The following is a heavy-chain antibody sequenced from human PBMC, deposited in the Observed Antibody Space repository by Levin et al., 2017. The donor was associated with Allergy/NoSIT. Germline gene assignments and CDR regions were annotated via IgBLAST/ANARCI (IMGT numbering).Heavy chain of an antibody. Sequence: TGGSLRLSCAASGSTFSAYWMHWVRQAPGKGLVWVSRIDSDGSRTNYADSVKGRFTISRDNAKNTLYLQMNSLRAEDTAVYYCARGGYSYSGMDVWGQGTTVTVSS. J-gene: IGHJ6*02. CDR1: GSTFSAYW. V-gene: IGHV3-74*01. D-gene: IGHD3-16*01. CDR2: IDSDGSRT. CDR3: ARGGYSYSGMDV.